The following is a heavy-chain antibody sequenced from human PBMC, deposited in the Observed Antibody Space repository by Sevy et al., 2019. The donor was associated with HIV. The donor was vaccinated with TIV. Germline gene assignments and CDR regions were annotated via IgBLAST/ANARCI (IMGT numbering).Heavy chain of an antibody. V-gene: IGHV4-38-2*02. J-gene: IGHJ6*02. CDR1: GFSISSGYY. CDR3: ARASAGDRLDYYGMDV. D-gene: IGHD2-21*02. CDR2: IYQSGRP. Sequence: SETLSLTCTVSGFSISSGYYWGWIRQSPEKGLEWIGNIYQSGRPYYKPSLKSRVTISVDTSKNQFSLKLISVTAADTAVYYCARASAGDRLDYYGMDVWGQGTTVTVSS.